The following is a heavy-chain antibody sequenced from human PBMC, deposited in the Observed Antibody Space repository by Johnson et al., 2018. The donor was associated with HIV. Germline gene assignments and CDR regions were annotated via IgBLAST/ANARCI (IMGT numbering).Heavy chain of an antibody. D-gene: IGHD1-26*01. Sequence: QVQLVESGGDVVQPGRSLRLSCAAFGFDFNTHNIHWVRQAPGKGLEWVTLISYHGSDTYYADSVQGRFTISRDNSRNMVYLEMNSLRTEDTAVYYCARGLEGGLDSGGQGTMVTVSS. CDR3: ARGLEGGLDS. V-gene: IGHV3-30*04. CDR1: GFDFNTHN. J-gene: IGHJ3*01. CDR2: ISYHGSDT.